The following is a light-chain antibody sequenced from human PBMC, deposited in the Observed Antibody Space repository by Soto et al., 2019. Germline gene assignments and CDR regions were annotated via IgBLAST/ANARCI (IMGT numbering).Light chain of an antibody. Sequence: EIVLTQSAGALSLSPGERATLSCRASQSVSSSYLAWYQQKPGQAPRLLIYGASSRATGIPDRFSGSGSGTDFTLTISRLEPEDFAVYYCQQYGSSPHLTFGQGTKVDIK. V-gene: IGKV3-20*01. J-gene: IGKJ1*01. CDR1: QSVSSSY. CDR3: QQYGSSPHLT. CDR2: GAS.